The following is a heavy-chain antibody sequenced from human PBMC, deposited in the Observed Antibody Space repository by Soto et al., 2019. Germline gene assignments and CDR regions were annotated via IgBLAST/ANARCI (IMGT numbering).Heavy chain of an antibody. CDR3: AKEEAFSSGWATIDY. J-gene: IGHJ4*02. D-gene: IGHD6-19*01. CDR2: ISGSGIST. Sequence: EVQLLESGGGLVQPGGSLRLSCAASGFTFSSYAMTWVRQAPGKGLEWVSAISGSGISTYYADSVKGRFTISRDNSKNTLYLQMNSLRAEDTAVYYCAKEEAFSSGWATIDYRGQGTLVTISS. CDR1: GFTFSSYA. V-gene: IGHV3-23*01.